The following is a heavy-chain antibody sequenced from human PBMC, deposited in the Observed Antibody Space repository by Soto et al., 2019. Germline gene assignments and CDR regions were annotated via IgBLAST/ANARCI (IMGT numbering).Heavy chain of an antibody. V-gene: IGHV1-18*01. Sequence: ASVKASCTASCDTFTSYGLSWVRQAPGQGLEWMGWISAYNGNTSYAQKLQGRVTMTTDTATSTAYMELRSLRSDDTAVYYCARGTVATDYWGQGTLVSVSS. J-gene: IGHJ4*02. CDR2: ISAYNGNT. CDR3: ARGTVATDY. D-gene: IGHD6-19*01. CDR1: CDTFTSYG.